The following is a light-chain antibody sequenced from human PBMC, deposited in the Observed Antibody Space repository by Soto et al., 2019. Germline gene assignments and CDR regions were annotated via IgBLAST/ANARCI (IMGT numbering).Light chain of an antibody. CDR2: DAS. J-gene: IGKJ1*01. V-gene: IGKV3-11*01. Sequence: EMVLTQSPATLSLSPGERATRSCRASQSVRNYLAWSQQKPGQAPRLLIYDASNRATGIPARFSGSGSGTDFTLTISSLEPEDFAVYYCHQRGTWPWTFGQGTKVEIK. CDR1: QSVRNY. CDR3: HQRGTWPWT.